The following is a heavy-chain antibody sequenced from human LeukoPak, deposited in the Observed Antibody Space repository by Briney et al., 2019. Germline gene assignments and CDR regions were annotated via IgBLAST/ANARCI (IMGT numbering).Heavy chain of an antibody. CDR3: AKGSVYRVGATIFDY. Sequence: PGRSLRLSCAASGFAFNTYAMHWVRQAPGQGLEWVSAISGSGGSTYYADSVKGRFTISRDNSKNTLYLQMNSLRAEDTAVYYCAKGSVYRVGATIFDYWGQGTLVTVSS. CDR1: GFAFNTYA. J-gene: IGHJ4*02. D-gene: IGHD1-26*01. CDR2: ISGSGGST. V-gene: IGHV3-23*01.